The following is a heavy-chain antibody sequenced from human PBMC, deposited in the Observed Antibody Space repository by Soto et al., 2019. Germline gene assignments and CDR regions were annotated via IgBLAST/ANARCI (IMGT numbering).Heavy chain of an antibody. D-gene: IGHD2-15*01. CDR1: GYTFTSYG. J-gene: IGHJ5*02. V-gene: IGHV1-18*01. Sequence: GASVKVSCKASGYTFTSYGISWVRQAPGQGLEWMGWISAYNGNTNYAQKLQGRVTVTTDTSTSTAYMELRSLRSDDTAVYYCVVDCSGGSCYSAGWFDPWGQGTLVTVSS. CDR3: VVDCSGGSCYSAGWFDP. CDR2: ISAYNGNT.